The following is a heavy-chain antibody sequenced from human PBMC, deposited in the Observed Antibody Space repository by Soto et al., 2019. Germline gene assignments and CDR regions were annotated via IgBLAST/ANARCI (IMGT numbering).Heavy chain of an antibody. CDR3: ANTRGTVVGQGVFDY. Sequence: GSGPTLVNPTQTLTLTCTFSGFSLSTSGVGVGWIRQPPGKALEWLALIYWNDDKRYSPSLKSRLTITKDTSKNQVVLTMTNMDPVDTATYHCANTRGTVVGQGVFDYWGQGTLVTVSS. D-gene: IGHD2-21*01. CDR2: IYWNDDK. CDR1: GFSLSTSGVG. J-gene: IGHJ4*02. V-gene: IGHV2-5*01.